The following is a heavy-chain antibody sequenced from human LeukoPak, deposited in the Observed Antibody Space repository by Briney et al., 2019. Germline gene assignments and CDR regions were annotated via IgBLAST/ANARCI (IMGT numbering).Heavy chain of an antibody. D-gene: IGHD2/OR15-2a*01. J-gene: IGHJ5*02. V-gene: IGHV1-69*04. CDR3: AMPFSRNWFDP. CDR2: IIPILGIA. Sequence: ASVKVSCKASGGTFSSYAISWVRQAPGQGLEWMGRIIPILGIANYAQKFQGRVTITADKSTSTAYMELSSLRSEDTAVYYCAMPFSRNWFDPWGQGTLVTVSS. CDR1: GGTFSSYA.